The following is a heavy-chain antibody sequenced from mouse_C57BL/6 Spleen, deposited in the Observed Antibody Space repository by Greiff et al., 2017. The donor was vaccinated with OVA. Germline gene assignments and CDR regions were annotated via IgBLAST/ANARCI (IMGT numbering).Heavy chain of an antibody. CDR1: GYSITSGYY. Sequence: EVQVVASGPGLVKPSQSLSLTCSVTGYSITSGYYWNWIRQFPGNKLEWMGYISYDGSNNYNPSLKNRISITRDTSKNQFFLKLNSVTTEDTATYYCARVGYDYDFDYWGQGTTLTVSS. J-gene: IGHJ2*01. V-gene: IGHV3-6*01. CDR3: ARVGYDYDFDY. CDR2: ISYDGSN. D-gene: IGHD2-4*01.